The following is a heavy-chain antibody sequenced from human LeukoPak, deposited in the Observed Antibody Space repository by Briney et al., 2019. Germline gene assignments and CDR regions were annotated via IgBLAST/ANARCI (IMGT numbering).Heavy chain of an antibody. D-gene: IGHD2-15*01. CDR3: AREGSWNDY. Sequence: SEPLSLTCTVSGSSVRSGSYYWCWIRPPPGKGLEWIGYLYYSGRTTYHPSLKSRVTISVDTSKNQFSLKLSAVTAADTAVYYGAREGSWNDYWGQGTLVTVSS. V-gene: IGHV4-61*01. CDR1: GSSVRSGSYY. CDR2: LYYSGRT. J-gene: IGHJ4*02.